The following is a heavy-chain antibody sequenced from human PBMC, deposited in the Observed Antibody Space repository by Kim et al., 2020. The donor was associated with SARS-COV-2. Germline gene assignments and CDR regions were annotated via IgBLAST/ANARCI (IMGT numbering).Heavy chain of an antibody. J-gene: IGHJ5*01. CDR2: ISYNGILS. D-gene: IGHD2-2*01. Sequence: GGSLRLSCAASGFTFVSDAMTWVRQAPGKGLEWVAGISYNGILSYYANAVKGRFTITRDNPKKTLYLQMNSLRAEDTAVYYCAKDHRLPRGWFYPWGQG. CDR1: GFTFVSDA. V-gene: IGHV3-23*01. CDR3: AKDHRLPRGWFYP.